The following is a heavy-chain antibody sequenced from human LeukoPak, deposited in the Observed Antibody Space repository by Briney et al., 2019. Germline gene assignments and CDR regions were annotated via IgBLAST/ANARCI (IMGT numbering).Heavy chain of an antibody. V-gene: IGHV4-39*01. Sequence: PSETLSLTCTVSGGSISSSSYYWGWIRQPPGKGLEWIGSIYYSGSTYYNPSLKSRVTISVDTSKNQFSLKLSPVTAADTAVYYCVGSGYPRGNLWFGERRGDYWGQGTLVTVSS. D-gene: IGHD3-10*01. J-gene: IGHJ4*02. CDR3: VGSGYPRGNLWFGERRGDY. CDR2: IYYSGST. CDR1: GGSISSSSYY.